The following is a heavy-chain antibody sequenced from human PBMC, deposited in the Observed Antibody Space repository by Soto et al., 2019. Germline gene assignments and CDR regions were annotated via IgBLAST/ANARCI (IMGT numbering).Heavy chain of an antibody. V-gene: IGHV1-69*08. CDR1: GGTFSSYT. CDR2: IIPILGIA. Sequence: QVQLVQSGAEVKKPGSSVKVSCKASGGTFSSYTISWVRQAPGQGLEWMGRIIPILGIANYAQKFQGRVTITADKSTSTAYMELSSLRSEDTAVYYCARDLSVVAALDYWGQGTLVTVSS. CDR3: ARDLSVVAALDY. D-gene: IGHD2-15*01. J-gene: IGHJ4*02.